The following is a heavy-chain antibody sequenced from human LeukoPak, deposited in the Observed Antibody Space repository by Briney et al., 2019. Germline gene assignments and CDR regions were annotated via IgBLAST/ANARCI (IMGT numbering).Heavy chain of an antibody. Sequence: GGSLSLSCAASGFIFSDYYMSWIRQAPAKGLEWVSYISSGRSTIYYADSVKSRFTISRDNAKNSLYLQMNSLRAEETAVYYCARDIYYYDSSGYYFPGGSDYWGQGTLVTVSS. CDR2: ISSGRSTI. D-gene: IGHD3-22*01. V-gene: IGHV3-11*04. CDR1: GFIFSDYY. J-gene: IGHJ4*02. CDR3: ARDIYYYDSSGYYFPGGSDY.